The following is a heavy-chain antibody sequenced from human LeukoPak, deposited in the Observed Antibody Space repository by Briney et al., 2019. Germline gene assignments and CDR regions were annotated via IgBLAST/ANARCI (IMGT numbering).Heavy chain of an antibody. Sequence: GGSLRLSCAASGFSFSDYAMAWVRQAPGKGLEWVSVITGSGGVTHYAGSVKGRFTTSRDNSKNTLYLQMNNLRVEDTARYYCAKDGLYYDGSTHIYYFDYWGQGTLVAVSS. CDR3: AKDGLYYDGSTHIYYFDY. D-gene: IGHD3-22*01. J-gene: IGHJ4*02. V-gene: IGHV3-23*01. CDR1: GFSFSDYA. CDR2: ITGSGGVT.